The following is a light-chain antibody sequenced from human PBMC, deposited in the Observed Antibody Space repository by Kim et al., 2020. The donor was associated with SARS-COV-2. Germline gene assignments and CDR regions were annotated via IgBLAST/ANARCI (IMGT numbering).Light chain of an antibody. Sequence: SVSPGESATLSCRASQSVNSNLAWYQQKPGQAPRLLIHGISTRAPGLPARFSGSGSGSEFSLSISSLESEDFAVYYCQQYNAWPYTFGQGTKLEI. CDR1: QSVNSN. CDR3: QQYNAWPYT. V-gene: IGKV3-15*01. J-gene: IGKJ2*01. CDR2: GIS.